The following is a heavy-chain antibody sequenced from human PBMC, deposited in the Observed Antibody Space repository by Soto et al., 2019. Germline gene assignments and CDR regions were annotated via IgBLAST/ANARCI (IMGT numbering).Heavy chain of an antibody. CDR3: ARARWYDAFDV. Sequence: SETLSLTCAVSGFFISSGNYWGWIRKPPGKGLEWIGSIFHGGNTYYNPSLKSRVTISVDMSKNQFSLKLNSVTATDTAVYYCARARWYDAFDVWGQGTVVTVSS. J-gene: IGHJ3*01. CDR1: GFFISSGNY. CDR2: IFHGGNT. D-gene: IGHD2-15*01. V-gene: IGHV4-38-2*01.